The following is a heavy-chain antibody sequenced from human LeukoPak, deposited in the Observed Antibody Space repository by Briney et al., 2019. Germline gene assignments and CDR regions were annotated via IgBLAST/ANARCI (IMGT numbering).Heavy chain of an antibody. V-gene: IGHV4-39*01. D-gene: IGHD3-22*01. CDR3: ARGRRLIVVGHYYYYMDV. J-gene: IGHJ6*03. Sequence: PSETLSLTCTVSGGSISSSSYYWGWIRQPPGKGLEWIGSIYYSGSTYYNPSLKSRVTISVDTSKNQFSLKLSSVTAADTAVYYCARGRRLIVVGHYYYYMDVWGKGTTVTVSS. CDR2: IYYSGST. CDR1: GGSISSSSYY.